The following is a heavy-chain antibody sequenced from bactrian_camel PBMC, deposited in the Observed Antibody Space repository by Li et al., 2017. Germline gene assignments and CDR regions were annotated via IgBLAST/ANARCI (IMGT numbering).Heavy chain of an antibody. D-gene: IGHD2*01. CDR2: IDSDGST. V-gene: IGHV3S53*01. J-gene: IGHJ4*01. Sequence: VQLVESGGGSVQAGGSLRLSCKSSGYTNSRYCMGWFRQAPGKEREGVAFIDSDGSTNYADSVKGRFTISRDDSNNTIYLQMDSLTLDDTAMYYCVAGGSIINYCSGDHWGQGTQVTVS. CDR1: GYTNSRYC. CDR3: VAGGSIINYCSGDH.